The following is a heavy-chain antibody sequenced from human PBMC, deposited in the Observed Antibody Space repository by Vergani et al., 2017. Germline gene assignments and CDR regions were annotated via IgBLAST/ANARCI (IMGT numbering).Heavy chain of an antibody. J-gene: IGHJ4*02. CDR2: ICHTEDT. CDR1: GDSISSNNC. Sequence: QVQLQESGPGQVKPSETLSLTCTVSGDSISSNNCWTWVRQPPGKGLEWIGEICHTEDTNYSPSLKSRVTVSVDESRNLFSLRLNSVTAADPAVYYCATIGYRRWGYYFDYWGQGRLVTVSS. D-gene: IGHD2-2*02. CDR3: ATIGYRRWGYYFDY. V-gene: IGHV4-4*02.